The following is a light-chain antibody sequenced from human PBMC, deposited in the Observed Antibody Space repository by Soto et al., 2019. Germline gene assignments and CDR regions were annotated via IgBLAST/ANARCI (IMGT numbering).Light chain of an antibody. CDR1: SSNIGHHN. V-gene: IGLV1-44*01. J-gene: IGLJ3*02. CDR3: AAWDDSLNGWV. Sequence: QSVLTQPPSASGTPGQRVTVSCSGSSSNIGHHNVNWYQQLPGTAPKLLIYITDQRPSGVPDRFSGSKSGTSASLAISGLQSEDEADYYCAAWDDSLNGWVFGGGTKLTVL. CDR2: ITD.